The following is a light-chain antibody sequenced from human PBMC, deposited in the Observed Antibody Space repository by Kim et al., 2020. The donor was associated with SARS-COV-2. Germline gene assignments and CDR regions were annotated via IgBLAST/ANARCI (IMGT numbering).Light chain of an antibody. J-gene: IGKJ2*03. V-gene: IGKV3-11*01. CDR3: QQRSNWYS. CDR2: DAS. CDR1: QSVSSY. Sequence: LSLSPGDRATLSCRASQSVSSYLAWYQQKPGQAPRLLIFDASNRATGIPARFSGSGSGTDFTLTISSLEPEDFAVYYCQQRSNWYSFGQGTKLEI.